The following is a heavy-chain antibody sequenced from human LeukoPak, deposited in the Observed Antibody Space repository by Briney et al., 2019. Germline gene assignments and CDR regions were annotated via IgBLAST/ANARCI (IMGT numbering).Heavy chain of an antibody. Sequence: VGSLRVSCAASGFTFSDHYMDWVRQAPGKGLEWVSRIRTKAKSYTTEYAASVKGRFTISRDDSKNALYLQMNSLKTEDTAVYYCTRGNFWSGFYGMDVWGQGTTVIVSS. D-gene: IGHD3-3*01. CDR1: GFTFSDHY. CDR3: TRGNFWSGFYGMDV. V-gene: IGHV3-72*01. J-gene: IGHJ6*02. CDR2: IRTKAKSYTT.